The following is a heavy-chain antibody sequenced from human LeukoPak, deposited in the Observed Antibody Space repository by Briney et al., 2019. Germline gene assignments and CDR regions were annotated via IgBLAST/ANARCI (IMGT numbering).Heavy chain of an antibody. V-gene: IGHV4-59*01. J-gene: IGHJ4*02. CDR1: GGPISNYY. CDR3: AKDVDGDYDY. Sequence: SETLSLTCTVSGGPISNYYWSWIRQIPGKGLEWIGNIYYSGTTNYNPSLKSRVTISVDTSKNQISLKLSSVTAADTAVYYCAKDVDGDYDYWGQGTLVTVSS. CDR2: IYYSGTT. D-gene: IGHD4-17*01.